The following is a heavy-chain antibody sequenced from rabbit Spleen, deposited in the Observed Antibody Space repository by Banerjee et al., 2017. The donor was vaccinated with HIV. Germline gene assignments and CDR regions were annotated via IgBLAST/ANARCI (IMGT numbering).Heavy chain of an antibody. CDR1: GFDLTSYYY. Sequence: QSLEESGGDLVKPGTSLTLTCKASGFDLTSYYYMCWVRQAPGKGLEWIACIYAGSSGSTYYARWAKGRFTISKTSSTTMTLRMTSLTAADTATYFCARDTGSSFSTYGMDLWGPGTLVTVS. J-gene: IGHJ6*01. CDR2: IYAGSSGST. D-gene: IGHD8-1*01. V-gene: IGHV1S40*01. CDR3: ARDTGSSFSTYGMDL.